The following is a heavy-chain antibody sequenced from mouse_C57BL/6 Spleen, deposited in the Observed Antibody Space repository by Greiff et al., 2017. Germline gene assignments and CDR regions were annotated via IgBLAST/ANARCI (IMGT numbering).Heavy chain of an antibody. CDR3: ARKGWLRYFDY. CDR2: INPNNGGT. D-gene: IGHD2-2*01. CDR1: GYTFTDYY. V-gene: IGHV1-26*01. J-gene: IGHJ2*01. Sequence: EVQLQQSGPELVKPGASVKISCKASGYTFTDYYMNWVKQSHGKSLEWIGDINPNNGGTSYNQKFKGKATLTVDKSSSTAYMELRSLTSEDSAVYYCARKGWLRYFDYWGQGTTLTVSS.